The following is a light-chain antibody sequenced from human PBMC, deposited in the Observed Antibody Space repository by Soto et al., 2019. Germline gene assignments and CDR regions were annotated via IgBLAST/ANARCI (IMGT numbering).Light chain of an antibody. CDR1: SSNIGSKY. V-gene: IGLV1-47*01. Sequence: QSGLTQPPSASGTPGQRVTSSCSGSSSNIGSKYVYWYQQLPGTAPKLLIYRNNQRTSGVPDRFSGSKSGTSASLAISGLRSEDEADYYCAAWDDSLSAVVFGGGTKLTVL. CDR3: AAWDDSLSAVV. J-gene: IGLJ2*01. CDR2: RNN.